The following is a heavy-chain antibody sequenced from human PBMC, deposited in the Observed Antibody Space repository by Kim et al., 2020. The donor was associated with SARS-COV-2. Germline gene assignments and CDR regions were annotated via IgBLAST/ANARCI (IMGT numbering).Heavy chain of an antibody. CDR2: IYSGGST. J-gene: IGHJ5*02. CDR1: GFTVSSNY. Sequence: GGSLRLSCAASGFTVSSNYMTWVRQAPGKGLEWVSVIYSGGSTYYADSVKGRFTISRDNSKNTLYLHMNSLRAEDTAVYYCARDWSGGSSWYGWFDPWGQGTLVTVSS. V-gene: IGHV3-53*01. D-gene: IGHD6-13*01. CDR3: ARDWSGGSSWYGWFDP.